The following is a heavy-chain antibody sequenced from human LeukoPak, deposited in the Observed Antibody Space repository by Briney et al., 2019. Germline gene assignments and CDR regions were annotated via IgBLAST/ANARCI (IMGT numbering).Heavy chain of an antibody. Sequence: SETLSLSCTVSGGSISSRSHSWGWIRQPPGKGLEWIGSLYYSGSTYYNPSLKSRVTISVDTSKNQFSLKLSSVTAADTALYYCARWEESDAFDIWGQGTMVTVSS. CDR2: LYYSGST. CDR1: GGSISSRSHS. V-gene: IGHV4-39*01. D-gene: IGHD1-26*01. J-gene: IGHJ3*02. CDR3: ARWEESDAFDI.